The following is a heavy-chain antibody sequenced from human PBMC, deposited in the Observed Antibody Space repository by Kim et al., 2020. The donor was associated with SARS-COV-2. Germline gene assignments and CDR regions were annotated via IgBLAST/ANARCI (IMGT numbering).Heavy chain of an antibody. J-gene: IGHJ5*02. D-gene: IGHD3-10*01. V-gene: IGHV3-33*01. Sequence: GGSLRLSCAASGFTFSSYGMHWVRQAPGKGLEWVAVIWYDGSNKYYADSVKGRFTISRDNSKNTLYLQMNSLRAEDTAVYYCAREQLDNYGSGSYFWFDPWGQGTLVTVSS. CDR2: IWYDGSNK. CDR3: AREQLDNYGSGSYFWFDP. CDR1: GFTFSSYG.